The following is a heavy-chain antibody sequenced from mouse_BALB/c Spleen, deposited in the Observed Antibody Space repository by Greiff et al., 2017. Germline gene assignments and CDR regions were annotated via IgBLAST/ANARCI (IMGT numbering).Heavy chain of an antibody. D-gene: IGHD1-1*01. CDR1: GFTFSSYA. J-gene: IGHJ4*01. CDR2: ISSGGST. V-gene: IGHV5-6-5*01. CDR3: ARGGYGSSYHYYAMDY. Sequence: EVHLVESGGGLVKPGGSLKLSCAASGFTFSSYAMSWVRQTPEKRLEWVASISSGGSTYYPDSVKGRFTISRDNARNILYLQMSSLRSEDTAMYYCARGGYGSSYHYYAMDYWGQGTSVTVSS.